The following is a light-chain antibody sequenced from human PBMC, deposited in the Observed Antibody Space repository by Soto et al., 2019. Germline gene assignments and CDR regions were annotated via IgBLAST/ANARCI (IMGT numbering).Light chain of an antibody. CDR3: QEFASN. V-gene: IGKV3-11*01. J-gene: IGKJ4*01. CDR2: DTS. Sequence: EIVLTQSPATLSVSPGERATLSCRASQSVTRYLVWYQQKPGQAPRLLIYDTSNRATGIPDRFSGSGSGTDFILTINRLEPEDFAVYYCQEFASNFGGGTKVDIK. CDR1: QSVTRY.